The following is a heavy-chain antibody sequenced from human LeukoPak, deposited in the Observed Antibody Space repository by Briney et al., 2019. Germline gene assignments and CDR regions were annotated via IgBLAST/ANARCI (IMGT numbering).Heavy chain of an antibody. CDR1: GYTLTSYG. Sequence: ASVKVSCKASGYTLTSYGISWVRQAPGQGLEWMGWISAHNGNTNYAQNLQGRVTMTIDTSTSTAYMELRSLRSDDTAVYYCASGPGSGSYFDFYYWGQGTLVTVSS. CDR2: ISAHNGNT. CDR3: ASGPGSGSYFDFYY. J-gene: IGHJ4*02. V-gene: IGHV1-18*01. D-gene: IGHD1-26*01.